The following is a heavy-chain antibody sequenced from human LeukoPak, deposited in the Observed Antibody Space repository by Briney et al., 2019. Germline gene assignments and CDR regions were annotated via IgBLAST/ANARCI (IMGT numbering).Heavy chain of an antibody. J-gene: IGHJ3*01. CDR3: ARDGGERGNSAFDV. Sequence: GGSLRLSCAASGFTLTDQYMDWVRQAPGKGLEWIGRSRNKANSHSSEYAASVKGRFTISRDGSGNLMYLQMNSLKIDDTAMYFCARDGGERGNSAFDVWGQGTEVTVSS. CDR2: SRNKANSHSS. D-gene: IGHD3-16*01. CDR1: GFTLTDQY. V-gene: IGHV3-72*01.